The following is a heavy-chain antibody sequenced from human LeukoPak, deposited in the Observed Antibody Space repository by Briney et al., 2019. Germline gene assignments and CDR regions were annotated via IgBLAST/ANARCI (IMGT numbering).Heavy chain of an antibody. J-gene: IGHJ6*02. D-gene: IGHD5-18*01. CDR1: GGTFSSYA. Sequence: ASVKVSCKASGGTFSSYAISWVRQTPGQGLEWMGRIIPILGIANYAQKFQGRVTITADKSTSTAYMELSSLSSEDTAVYYCARENYTAKNYYGMDVWGQGTTVTVSS. V-gene: IGHV1-69*04. CDR3: ARENYTAKNYYGMDV. CDR2: IIPILGIA.